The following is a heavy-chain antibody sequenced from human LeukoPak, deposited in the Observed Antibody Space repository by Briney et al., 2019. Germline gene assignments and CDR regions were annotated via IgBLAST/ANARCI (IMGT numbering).Heavy chain of an antibody. J-gene: IGHJ6*03. Sequence: SVKVSCKASGFTFTSSAMQCVRQARGQRLEWIGWIVVGSGNTNYAQKFQERVTITRDMSTSTAYMDLSSLRSADPAVYYCAADGGPYSSRSERYMDVWGKGTTVTVSS. CDR2: IVVGSGNT. CDR3: AADGGPYSSRSERYMDV. D-gene: IGHD6-13*01. V-gene: IGHV1-58*02. CDR1: GFTFTSSA.